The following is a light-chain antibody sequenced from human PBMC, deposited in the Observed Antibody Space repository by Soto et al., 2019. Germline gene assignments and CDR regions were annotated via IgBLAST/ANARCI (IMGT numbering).Light chain of an antibody. CDR3: QQRSNWPPS. CDR1: QSVSIY. V-gene: IGKV3-11*01. CDR2: DAS. J-gene: IGKJ5*01. Sequence: EIVLTQSPATLSLSPGERATLSCRASQSVSIYLAWYQQKPGQAPRLLVYDASSRATGSPARFSGSVSGTDFTLTISSLEPEDFAVYYCQQRSNWPPSFGQGTRLEIK.